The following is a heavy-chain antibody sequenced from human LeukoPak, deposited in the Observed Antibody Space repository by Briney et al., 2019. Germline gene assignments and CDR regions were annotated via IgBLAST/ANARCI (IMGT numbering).Heavy chain of an antibody. Sequence: PGGSLRLSCAASGGSISNSNWWSWVRQPPGKGLEWIGEIYHSGSTNYNPSLKSRVTISVDKSKNQFSLKLSSVTAADTAVYYCARVLRGGLEYFDYWGQGTLVTVSS. CDR2: IYHSGST. CDR3: ARVLRGGLEYFDY. V-gene: IGHV4-4*02. D-gene: IGHD3/OR15-3a*01. J-gene: IGHJ4*02. CDR1: GGSISNSNW.